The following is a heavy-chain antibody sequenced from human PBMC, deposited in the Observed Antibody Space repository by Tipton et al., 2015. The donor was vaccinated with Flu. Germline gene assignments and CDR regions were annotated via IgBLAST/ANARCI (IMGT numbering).Heavy chain of an antibody. V-gene: IGHV4-59*07. CDR2: IFNSGST. CDR1: GGSISSFY. J-gene: IGHJ4*02. Sequence: TLSLTCTVSGGSISSFYWDWIRQPPGGGLEWIGNIFNSGSTNYNPSLQGRVTISVDTSKNQFSLELSSVTAADTAVYYCARSNGSYWGQGTLVTVSA. CDR3: ARSNGSY. D-gene: IGHD2-15*01.